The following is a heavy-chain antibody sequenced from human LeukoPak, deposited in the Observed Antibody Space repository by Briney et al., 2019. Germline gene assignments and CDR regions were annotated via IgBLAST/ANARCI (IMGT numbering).Heavy chain of an antibody. Sequence: VASVKVSCKASGGTFSSYAISWVRQAPGQGLEWMGGIIPIFGTANYAQKFQGRVTITTDESTSTAYMELSSLRSEDTAVYYCASSTRGVHEYSYGGYFDYWGQGTLVTVSS. CDR2: IIPIFGTA. J-gene: IGHJ4*02. V-gene: IGHV1-69*05. CDR3: ASSTRGVHEYSYGGYFDY. CDR1: GGTFSSYA. D-gene: IGHD5-18*01.